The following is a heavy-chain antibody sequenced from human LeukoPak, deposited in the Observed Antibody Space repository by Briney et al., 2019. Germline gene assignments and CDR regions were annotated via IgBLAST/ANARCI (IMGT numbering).Heavy chain of an antibody. D-gene: IGHD1-1*01. J-gene: IGHJ4*02. Sequence: SVKVSCKASGGTFSSYAISWVRQAPGRGLEWMGGIIPIFGTANYAQKFQVRVTMTRDTSTSTVYMELSSLRSEDTAVYYCARGLNAWDYWGQGTLVTVSS. V-gene: IGHV1-69*05. CDR3: ARGLNAWDY. CDR1: GGTFSSYA. CDR2: IIPIFGTA.